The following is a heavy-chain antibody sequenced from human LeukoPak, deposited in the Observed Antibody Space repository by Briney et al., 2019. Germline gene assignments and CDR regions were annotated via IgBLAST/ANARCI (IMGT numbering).Heavy chain of an antibody. CDR1: GFTFSNNW. Sequence: PGGSLRLSCAVSGFTFSNNWMTWVRQAPGKGLEWVASVKKDGSEKYYVDSVKGRFTISRDNAKNSLYLQMNSLRAEDTALYHCARDFYYGSGSHYRDDAFDIWGQGTMVTVSS. CDR2: VKKDGSEK. CDR3: ARDFYYGSGSHYRDDAFDI. D-gene: IGHD3-10*01. J-gene: IGHJ3*02. V-gene: IGHV3-7*03.